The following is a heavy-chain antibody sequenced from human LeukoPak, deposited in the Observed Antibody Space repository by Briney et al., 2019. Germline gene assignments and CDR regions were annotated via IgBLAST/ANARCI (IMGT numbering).Heavy chain of an antibody. CDR2: IKGDESYT. Sequence: PGGSLRLSCAASGFTYSRYWMHWVRQVPGKGLVWVARIKGDESYTFYADSVKGRFTISRDNAKNTLYLQMNSLSAEDTAVYYCASQADSAYGDYNWGQGTLVTVSS. V-gene: IGHV3-74*01. CDR1: GFTYSRYW. CDR3: ASQADSAYGDYN. D-gene: IGHD4-17*01. J-gene: IGHJ4*02.